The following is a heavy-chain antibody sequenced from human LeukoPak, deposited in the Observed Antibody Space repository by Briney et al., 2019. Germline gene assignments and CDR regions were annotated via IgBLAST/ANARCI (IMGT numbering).Heavy chain of an antibody. CDR3: ARDQGSYSAFDY. Sequence: ASVKVSCKASGYTFTRHRISWVRQAPGQGLEWMGWISAYNGNTKYAQKLQGRATMTTDTSTSTAYRELRSLRCDDTAVYYCARDQGSYSAFDYWGQGTLVTVSS. J-gene: IGHJ4*02. D-gene: IGHD1-26*01. CDR1: GYTFTRHR. V-gene: IGHV1-18*01. CDR2: ISAYNGNT.